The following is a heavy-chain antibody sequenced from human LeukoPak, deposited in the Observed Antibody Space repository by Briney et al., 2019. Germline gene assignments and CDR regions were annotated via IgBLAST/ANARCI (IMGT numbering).Heavy chain of an antibody. J-gene: IGHJ4*02. CDR2: ISGSGGST. V-gene: IGHV3-23*01. CDR1: GFRVSGYA. CDR3: VKGGQNYDFWRSDY. D-gene: IGHD3-3*01. Sequence: GGSLRLSCGASGFRVSGYAMSWVRQAPGEGLEWVSSISGSGGSTYYTDSVEGRFAISRDNSKSTLYLQMNSLGTDDTALYYCVKGGQNYDFWRSDYWGQGTLVTASS.